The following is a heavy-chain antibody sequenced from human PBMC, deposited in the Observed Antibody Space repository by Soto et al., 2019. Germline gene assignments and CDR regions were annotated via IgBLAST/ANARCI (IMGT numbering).Heavy chain of an antibody. CDR3: ARVATGSYNWFDP. CDR2: INSDGTTT. CDR1: GFTFSGKT. D-gene: IGHD1-26*01. Sequence: GGSLRLSCAASGFTFSGKTMYWVRPAPGMGLMWVSRINSDGTTTTYADSVKGRFTISRDNAKNTLYLQMNSLRAEDTAVYYCARVATGSYNWFDPWGPGTLVTVSS. V-gene: IGHV3-74*01. J-gene: IGHJ5*02.